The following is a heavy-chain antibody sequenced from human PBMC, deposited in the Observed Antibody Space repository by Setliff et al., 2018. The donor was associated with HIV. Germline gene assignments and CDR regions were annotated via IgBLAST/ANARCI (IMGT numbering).Heavy chain of an antibody. CDR1: GFAFSHYW. CDR2: ISDDGSST. Sequence: PGGSLRLSCAASGFAFSHYWMHWVRQGPGKGLVWVSRISDDGSSTGYAGSVKGRFTISRDNAKNTLFLEMNSLRAEDTAVYYCARVRTHYYDSSGYWGMDVWGKGTKVTVS. V-gene: IGHV3-74*01. J-gene: IGHJ6*03. D-gene: IGHD3-22*01. CDR3: ARVRTHYYDSSGYWGMDV.